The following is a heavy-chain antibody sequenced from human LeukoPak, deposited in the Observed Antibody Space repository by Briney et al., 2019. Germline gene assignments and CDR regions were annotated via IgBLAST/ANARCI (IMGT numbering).Heavy chain of an antibody. CDR1: GGSISSYY. V-gene: IGHV4-4*07. D-gene: IGHD4-17*01. CDR3: ARDSGTTGEVKFDL. J-gene: IGHJ5*02. Sequence: SETLSLTCTVSGGSISSYYWSWVRQPAGKGLEWIGRIYTSGSTTYNPSLKSRLTMSVDTSKNQFSLKLSSVTAADTAVYYCARDSGTTGEVKFDLWGKGTLVTVSS. CDR2: IYTSGST.